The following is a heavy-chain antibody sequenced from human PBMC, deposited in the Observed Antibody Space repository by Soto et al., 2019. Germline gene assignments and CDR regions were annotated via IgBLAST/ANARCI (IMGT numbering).Heavy chain of an antibody. D-gene: IGHD3-22*01. V-gene: IGHV4-59*01. Sequence: QVQLQESGPGLVKPSETLSLTCTVSGGSISSNFWNWIRQSPGKGLEYIGYIYYSGTTNYNPSLKSRVTISVDTSKNQFSLKLSSVTAADTAVYYCAGEDGYKFDYWGQGTLVTVSS. CDR1: GGSISSNF. CDR2: IYYSGTT. J-gene: IGHJ4*02. CDR3: AGEDGYKFDY.